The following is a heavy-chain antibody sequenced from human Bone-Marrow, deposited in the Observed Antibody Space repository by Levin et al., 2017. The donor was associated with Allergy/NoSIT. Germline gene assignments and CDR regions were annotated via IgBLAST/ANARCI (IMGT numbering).Heavy chain of an antibody. CDR2: MSGNGGST. CDR3: AKGGAYCGGDCYYPH. CDR1: GFTFSNYA. V-gene: IGHV3-23*01. D-gene: IGHD2-21*02. Sequence: GESLKISCAASGFTFSNYAMSWVRQAPGKGLEWVSGMSGNGGSTHYADSVKGRFTISRDYSKNTLFLQMNGLRAEDTAVYYYAKGGAYCGGDCYYPHWGQGTLVTVSS. J-gene: IGHJ4*02.